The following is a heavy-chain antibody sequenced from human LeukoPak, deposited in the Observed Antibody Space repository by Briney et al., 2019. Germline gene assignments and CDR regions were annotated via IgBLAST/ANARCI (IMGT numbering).Heavy chain of an antibody. CDR2: ISSSGSTI. D-gene: IGHD6-13*01. CDR3: ARGIAAAGSDY. J-gene: IGHJ4*02. V-gene: IGHV3-48*03. Sequence: PGGSLRLSCAASGFTFSSYEMNWVRQAPGKGLEWVSYISSSGSTIYYADSVKGRFTISRDNAKNSLYLQMNSLRAEDTAVYYCARGIAAAGSDYWGQGTLVTVSS. CDR1: GFTFSSYE.